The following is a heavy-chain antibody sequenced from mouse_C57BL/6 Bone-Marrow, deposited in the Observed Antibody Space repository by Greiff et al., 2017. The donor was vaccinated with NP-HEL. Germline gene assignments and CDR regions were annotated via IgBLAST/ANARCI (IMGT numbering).Heavy chain of an antibody. V-gene: IGHV5-9-1*02. J-gene: IGHJ4*01. D-gene: IGHD2-10*02. Sequence: EVQRVESGEGLVKPGGSLKLSCAASGFTFSSYAMSWVRQTPEKRLEWVAYISSGGDYIYYADTVKGRFTISRDTARNTLYLQMSSLKSEDTAMYYCTREGYDYDAMDYWGQGTSVTVSS. CDR2: ISSGGDYI. CDR3: TREGYDYDAMDY. CDR1: GFTFSSYA.